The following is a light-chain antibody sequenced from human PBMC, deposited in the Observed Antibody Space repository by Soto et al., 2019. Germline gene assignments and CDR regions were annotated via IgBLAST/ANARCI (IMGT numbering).Light chain of an antibody. J-gene: IGLJ3*02. V-gene: IGLV2-14*01. CDR2: EVS. CDR1: SSDVGGYNY. CDR3: RSYTSSSTMV. Sequence: QSALTQPASVSGSPGQSITISCTGTSSDVGGYNYVSWYQQHPGKAPKLMIYEVSNRPSGVSNRFSGSKSGNTASLTISGLHAEDEADYYCRSYTSSSTMVFGGGTKLTVL.